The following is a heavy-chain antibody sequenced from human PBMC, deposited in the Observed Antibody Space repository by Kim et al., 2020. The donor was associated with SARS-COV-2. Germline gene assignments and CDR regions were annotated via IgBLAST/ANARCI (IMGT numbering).Heavy chain of an antibody. D-gene: IGHD3-10*01. V-gene: IGHV5-51*01. CDR3: ARQDGSGSYYNSAYDI. J-gene: IGHJ3*02. CDR1: GYRFTSYW. CDR2: IYPGDSDT. Sequence: GESLKISCKASGYRFTSYWIGWVRQMPGKGLEWMGIIYPGDSDTRYSPSFQGQVTISGDKSITTAYLQWSSLKASDTATYYCARQDGSGSYYNSAYDIWGQGTMVTVSS.